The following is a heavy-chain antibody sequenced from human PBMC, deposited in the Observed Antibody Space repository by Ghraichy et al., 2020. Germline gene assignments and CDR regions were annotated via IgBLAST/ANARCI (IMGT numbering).Heavy chain of an antibody. Sequence: GESLNISCKGSGYSFSIYWIGWVRQMPGKGLEWMGIIYPRVSETIYSPSFQGQVTMSVDKSSNTAYLQWSSLKASDTAMYYCARGPSPGWGFNFWGQGTLVTVSS. J-gene: IGHJ4*02. CDR2: IYPRVSET. CDR3: ARGPSPGWGFNF. D-gene: IGHD3-16*01. CDR1: GYSFSIYW. V-gene: IGHV5-51*01.